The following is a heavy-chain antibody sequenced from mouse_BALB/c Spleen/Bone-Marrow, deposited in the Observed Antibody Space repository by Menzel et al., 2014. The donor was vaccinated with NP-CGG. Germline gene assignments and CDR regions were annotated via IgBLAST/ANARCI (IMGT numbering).Heavy chain of an antibody. CDR1: GYSFASYW. J-gene: IGHJ2*01. CDR3: ARWGFDY. Sequence: DLVKPGASVKLSCKASGYSFASYWINWLKQRPGQGLEWIGRLAPGSGSTYYNEMFKGKATLTVDKSSSTAYMQLSSLTSEDSAVYYCARWGFDYWGQGTTLTVSS. CDR2: LAPGSGST. V-gene: IGHV1S41*01.